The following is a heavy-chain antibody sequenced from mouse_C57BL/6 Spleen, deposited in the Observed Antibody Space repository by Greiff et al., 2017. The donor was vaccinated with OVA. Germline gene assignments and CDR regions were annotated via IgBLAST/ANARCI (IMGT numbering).Heavy chain of an antibody. V-gene: IGHV1-50*01. CDR2: IDPSDSYT. CDR1: GYTFTSYW. D-gene: IGHD2-5*01. J-gene: IGHJ4*01. CDR3: ARRGSNYLYAMDY. Sequence: QVQLQQPGAELVKPGASVKLSCKASGYTFTSYWMQWVKQRPGQGLEWIGEIDPSDSYTNYNQKFKGKATLTVDTSSSTAYMQLSSLTSDDSAVYYCARRGSNYLYAMDYWGQGTSVTVSS.